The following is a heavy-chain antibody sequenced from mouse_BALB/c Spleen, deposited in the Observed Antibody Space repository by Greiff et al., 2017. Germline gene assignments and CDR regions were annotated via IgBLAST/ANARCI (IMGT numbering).Heavy chain of an antibody. D-gene: IGHD1-1*01. J-gene: IGHJ2*01. CDR2: IDPANGNT. V-gene: IGHV14-3*02. CDR1: GFNIKDTY. Sequence: VQLKQSGAELVKPGASVKLSCTASGFNIKDTYMHWVKQRPEQGLEWIGRIDPANGNTKYDPKFQGKATITADTSSNTAYLQLSSLTSEDTAVYYCARAGFITTVVARASDYWGQGTTLTVSS. CDR3: ARAGFITTVVARASDY.